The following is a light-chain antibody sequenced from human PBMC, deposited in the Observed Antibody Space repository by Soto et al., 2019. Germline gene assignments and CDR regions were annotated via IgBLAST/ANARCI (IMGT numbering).Light chain of an antibody. J-gene: IGLJ3*02. V-gene: IGLV2-8*01. CDR1: SSDIGGYNY. CDR2: QVS. CDR3: SSYAGINNFLV. Sequence: QSALTQPPSASGSPGQSVTISCTGTSSDIGGYNYVSWYQQHPGKAPKLVISQVSERPSGVPDRFSGSKSGNTASLTVSGLQAEDEADYYCSSYAGINNFLVFGGGTKLTVL.